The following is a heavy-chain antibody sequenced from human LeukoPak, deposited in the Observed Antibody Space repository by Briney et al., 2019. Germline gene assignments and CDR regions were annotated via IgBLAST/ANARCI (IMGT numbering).Heavy chain of an antibody. CDR3: AKGYSSGWTPFDY. CDR1: GLILRGHA. CDR2: IGDSGEIE. D-gene: IGHD6-19*01. V-gene: IGHV3-23*01. Sequence: GGSLTLSCEASGLILRGHAMSWVRQAPGNGLEWVSGIGDSGEIERYADSVKGRFTISKDNFRNTVYLEMRSLRPEDTAVYYCAKGYSSGWTPFDYWGQGTQVTVSS. J-gene: IGHJ4*02.